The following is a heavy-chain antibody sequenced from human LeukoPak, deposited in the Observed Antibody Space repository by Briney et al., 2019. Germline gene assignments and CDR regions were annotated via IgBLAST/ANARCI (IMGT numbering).Heavy chain of an antibody. Sequence: PSETLSLTCTVSGGSVSTYYWTWIRQPPGKGLEWIGLVYYTGSTNYNPSLKSRLTIVLDTSKNQFSLNLASLTAADTAVYYCARAGNSGYGDNVFNIWGHGTLVTVSS. D-gene: IGHD5-12*01. CDR1: GGSVSTYY. CDR2: VYYTGST. CDR3: ARAGNSGYGDNVFNI. V-gene: IGHV4-59*02. J-gene: IGHJ3*02.